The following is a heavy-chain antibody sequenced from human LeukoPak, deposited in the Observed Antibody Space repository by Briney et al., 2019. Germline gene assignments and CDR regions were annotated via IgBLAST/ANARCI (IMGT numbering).Heavy chain of an antibody. V-gene: IGHV4-4*07. CDR1: GGSFSGYY. CDR3: ARDKGSGWYSDAFDI. Sequence: SETLSLTCAVYGGSFSGYYWSWIRQPAGKGLEWIGRIYTSGSTNYNPSLKSRVTMSVDTSKDQFSLKLSSVTAADTAVYYCARDKGSGWYSDAFDIWGQGTMVTVSS. D-gene: IGHD6-19*01. J-gene: IGHJ3*02. CDR2: IYTSGST.